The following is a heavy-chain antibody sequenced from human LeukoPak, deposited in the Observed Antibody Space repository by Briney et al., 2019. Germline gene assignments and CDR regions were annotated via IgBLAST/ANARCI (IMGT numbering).Heavy chain of an antibody. J-gene: IGHJ3*02. Sequence: GGSLRLSCAASGFTVSSTYMSWVRQTPGKGLEWVSVIYVGGNTYYADSVKGRFTISRDNSKNTLYLQMNSLRAEDTAVYYCARGPYSLGAFDIWGQGTMVTVSS. CDR3: ARGPYSLGAFDI. D-gene: IGHD3-16*02. V-gene: IGHV3-53*01. CDR2: IYVGGNT. CDR1: GFTVSSTY.